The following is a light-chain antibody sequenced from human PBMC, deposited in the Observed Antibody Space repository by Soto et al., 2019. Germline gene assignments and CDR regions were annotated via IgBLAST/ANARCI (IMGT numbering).Light chain of an antibody. Sequence: QMTQSPSTLSASVGDRVTITCRASQSIKNWLAWYQQKPGEAPKLLIYKASTLESGVPSRFSGSGSGTEFTLTISCLQPDDVATYHCQQYNSYSQFTFGPGTKVDIK. J-gene: IGKJ3*01. V-gene: IGKV1-5*03. CDR3: QQYNSYSQFT. CDR1: QSIKNW. CDR2: KAS.